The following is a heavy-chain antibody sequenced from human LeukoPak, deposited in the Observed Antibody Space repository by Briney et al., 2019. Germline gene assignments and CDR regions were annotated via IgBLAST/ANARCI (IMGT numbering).Heavy chain of an antibody. CDR2: VRHKFRSYST. CDR3: ARGDSGRGKEYYYGADV. CDR1: GFSFSESF. J-gene: IGHJ6*02. Sequence: GGSLRLSCAASGFSFSESFMDWVRQAPGKGLEWLGRVRHKFRSYSTEYAASVKGRFTISRDDSQNSVFLQMSSLRTEDTAVYYCARGDSGRGKEYYYGADVWGQGTTVTVSS. V-gene: IGHV3-72*01. D-gene: IGHD2-15*01.